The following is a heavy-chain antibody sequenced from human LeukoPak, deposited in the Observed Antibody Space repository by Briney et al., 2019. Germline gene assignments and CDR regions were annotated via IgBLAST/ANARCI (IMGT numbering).Heavy chain of an antibody. V-gene: IGHV1-18*01. CDR2: ISAYNGNT. J-gene: IGHJ4*02. CDR3: ARRRGGSGRYYFDY. CDR1: GYTFTSYG. Sequence: ASVKVSCKASGYTFTSYGISWVRQAPGQGLEWMGWISAYNGNTNYAQKLQGRVTMTRNTSISTAYMELSSLRSEDTAVYYCARRRGGSGRYYFDYWGQGTLVTVSS. D-gene: IGHD3-16*01.